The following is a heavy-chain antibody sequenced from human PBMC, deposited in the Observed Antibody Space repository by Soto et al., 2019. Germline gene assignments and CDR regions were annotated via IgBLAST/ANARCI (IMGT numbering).Heavy chain of an antibody. CDR1: GYAFNGYG. CDR3: ARVRGIHYYFYGMDV. J-gene: IGHJ6*02. Sequence: ASVKVSCKASGYAFNGYGISWVRQAPGQGLEWMGWISAYNGNSNYAQKFQDRVTMTTDSSTTTGYMELRNLMSDDTAVYYCARVRGIHYYFYGMDVWGQGTTVTVYS. D-gene: IGHD2-21*01. CDR2: ISAYNGNS. V-gene: IGHV1-18*01.